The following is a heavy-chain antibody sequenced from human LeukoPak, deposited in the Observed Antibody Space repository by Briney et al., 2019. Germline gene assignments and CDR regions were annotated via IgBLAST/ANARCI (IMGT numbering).Heavy chain of an antibody. D-gene: IGHD2-2*01. CDR3: ARLPAYCSSTNCYYDY. CDR1: GFTFSSYS. V-gene: IGHV3-21*01. Sequence: GGSLRLSCAASGFTFSSYSMNWVRQAPGKGLEWVSSISSSSSYIYYADSVKGRFTISRDNAKNSLFLQMNSLRVEDTAVYYCARLPAYCSSTNCYYDYWGQGTLVTVSS. CDR2: ISSSSSYI. J-gene: IGHJ4*02.